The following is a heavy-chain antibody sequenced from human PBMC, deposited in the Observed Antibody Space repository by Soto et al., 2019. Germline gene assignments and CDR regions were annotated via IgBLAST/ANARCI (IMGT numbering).Heavy chain of an antibody. CDR2: ILNDASGH. Sequence: QVQLVESGGGVVQPGTSLRLSCAASGFTFSRHGMHWVRQTPGKGLEWLAVILNDASGHWYADSVKGRFTISRDNIENTLNLQINSLRLEATAMYSCARDDDYPDDGFDYWGQGTLVNVSP. D-gene: IGHD4-17*01. CDR1: GFTFSRHG. J-gene: IGHJ4*02. V-gene: IGHV3-33*01. CDR3: ARDDDYPDDGFDY.